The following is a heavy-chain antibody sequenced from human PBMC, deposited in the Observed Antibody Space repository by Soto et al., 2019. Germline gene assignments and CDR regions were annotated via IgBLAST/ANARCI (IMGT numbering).Heavy chain of an antibody. J-gene: IGHJ5*02. V-gene: IGHV4-31*01. CDR2: IYYSGST. Sequence: QVQLQESGPGLVKPSQTLSLTCTVSGGSISSGGYYWSWIRQHPGKGLEWIGYIYYSGSTYYNPSLRIQVTMTGDTSKNQYSLKLSSVTAADTAVYYCARSIDPWGQGTLVTVSS. CDR3: ARSIDP. CDR1: GGSISSGGYY.